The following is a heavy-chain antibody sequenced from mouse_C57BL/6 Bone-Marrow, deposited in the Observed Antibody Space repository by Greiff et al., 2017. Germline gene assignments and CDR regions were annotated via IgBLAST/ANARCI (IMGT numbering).Heavy chain of an antibody. CDR1: GFNIKDDY. D-gene: IGHD2-12*01. CDR3: ATVLYPYYFDY. Sequence: VQLQQSGAELVRPGASVKLSCTASGFNIKDDYMHWVKQRPEQGLEWIGWIDPENGDTEYASKFQGKATITADTSSNTAYLQLSSLPSEDTAVYYCATVLYPYYFDYWGQGTTLTVSS. CDR2: IDPENGDT. V-gene: IGHV14-4*01. J-gene: IGHJ2*01.